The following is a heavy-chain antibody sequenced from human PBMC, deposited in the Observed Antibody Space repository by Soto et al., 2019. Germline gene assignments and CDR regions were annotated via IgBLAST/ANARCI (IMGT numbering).Heavy chain of an antibody. V-gene: IGHV1-69*06. CDR3: ARSGTAMVHFDY. D-gene: IGHD5-18*01. J-gene: IGHJ4*02. CDR1: GGTFSSYA. Sequence: GASVKVSCKASGGTFSSYAISWVRQAPGQGLEWMGGIIPIFGTANYAQKFQGRVTITADKSTSTAYMELSSLRSEDTAVYYCARSGTAMVHFDYWGQGTLVTVSS. CDR2: IIPIFGTA.